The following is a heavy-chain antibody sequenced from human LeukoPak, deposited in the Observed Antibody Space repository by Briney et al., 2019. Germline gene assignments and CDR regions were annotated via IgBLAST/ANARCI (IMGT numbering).Heavy chain of an antibody. V-gene: IGHV4-59*08. J-gene: IGHJ4*02. CDR1: GGSISSYY. D-gene: IGHD1-26*01. Sequence: SETLSLTCTVSGGSISSYYWSWIRQPPGKGLEWIGYIYYSGGTNYNPSLKSRVTISVDTSKNQFSLKLSSVTAADTAVYYCARLGFSNSGSYLAPSDYWGQGTLSPSPQ. CDR3: ARLGFSNSGSYLAPSDY. CDR2: IYYSGGT.